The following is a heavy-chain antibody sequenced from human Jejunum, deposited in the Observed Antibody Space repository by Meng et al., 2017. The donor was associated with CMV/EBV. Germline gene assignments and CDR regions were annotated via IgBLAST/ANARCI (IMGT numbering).Heavy chain of an antibody. CDR1: GFTFSDNY. CDR2: ISSSGSDT. CDR3: AKAGSAWDFDY. V-gene: IGHV3-11*01. D-gene: IGHD6-19*01. Sequence: SCAASGFTFSDNYMSWIRQAPGKGLEWLSYISSSGSDTFFADSVRGRFTVSRDNAKNSLYLQLNSLRAEDTAVYYCAKAGSAWDFDYWGQGMQVTVSS. J-gene: IGHJ4*02.